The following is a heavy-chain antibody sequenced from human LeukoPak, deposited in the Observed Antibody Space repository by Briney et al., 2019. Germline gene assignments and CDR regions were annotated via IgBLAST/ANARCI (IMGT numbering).Heavy chain of an antibody. CDR3: ARGIPYGSGSYYANWFDP. J-gene: IGHJ5*02. CDR2: IYHSGST. Sequence: PSETLSLTCAVSGYSISSGYYWGWIRQPPGKGLEWIGSIYHSGSTYYNPSLKGRVTISVDTSKNQFSLKLSSVTAADTAVYYCARGIPYGSGSYYANWFDPWGQGTLVTASS. V-gene: IGHV4-38-2*01. CDR1: GYSISSGYY. D-gene: IGHD3-10*01.